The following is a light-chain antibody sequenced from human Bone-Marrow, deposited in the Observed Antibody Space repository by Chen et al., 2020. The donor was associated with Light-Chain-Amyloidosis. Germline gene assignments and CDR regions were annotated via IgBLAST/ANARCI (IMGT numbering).Light chain of an antibody. CDR3: QVWDRSSDRPV. Sequence: SYVLTKPSSVSVAPGQTATIACGGNNIGSTSVHWYQQTPGQAPLLVVYDDSDRPSGIPERLSGSNCGNTATLTISRVEAGDGADYYCQVWDRSSDRPVFGGGTKLTVL. V-gene: IGLV3-21*02. J-gene: IGLJ3*02. CDR1: NIGSTS. CDR2: DDS.